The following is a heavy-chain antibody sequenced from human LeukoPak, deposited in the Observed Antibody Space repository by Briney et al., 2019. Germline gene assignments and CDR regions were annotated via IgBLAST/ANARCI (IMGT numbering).Heavy chain of an antibody. V-gene: IGHV4-59*01. J-gene: IGHJ6*02. D-gene: IGHD6-13*01. CDR1: GGSISSYY. CDR2: IYYSGST. CDR3: ARWRAAAPTFYYYYGMDV. Sequence: SETLSLTCTDSGGSISSYYWSWIRQPPGKGLEWIGYIYYSGSTNYNPSPKSRVTISVDTSKNQFSLKLSSVTAADTAVYYCARWRAAAPTFYYYYGMDVWGQGTTVTVSS.